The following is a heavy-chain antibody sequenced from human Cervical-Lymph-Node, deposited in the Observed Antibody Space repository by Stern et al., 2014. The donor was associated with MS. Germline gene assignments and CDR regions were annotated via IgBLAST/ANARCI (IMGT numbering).Heavy chain of an antibody. CDR3: AKFTVARILVAATINWLDP. Sequence: QVQLVQSGTEVKKPGASVKVSCKASGYTFSNYGISWVRQAPGQGLEWMGWINAYTGHTSYAQNLQGRVNMTTDTSTSTAYMELRSLRSDDTAIYYCAKFTVARILVAATINWLDPWGQGTLVTVSS. CDR2: INAYTGHT. V-gene: IGHV1-18*01. J-gene: IGHJ5*02. D-gene: IGHD2-15*01. CDR1: GYTFSNYG.